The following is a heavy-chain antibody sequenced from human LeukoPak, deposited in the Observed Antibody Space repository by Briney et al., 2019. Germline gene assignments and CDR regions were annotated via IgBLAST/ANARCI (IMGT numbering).Heavy chain of an antibody. D-gene: IGHD6-13*01. CDR2: ISAYNGNT. J-gene: IGHJ6*02. V-gene: IGHV1-18*01. CDR1: GGTFSSYA. Sequence: ASVKVSCKASGGTFSSYAISWVRQAPGQGLEWMGWISAYNGNTNYAQKLQGRVTMTTDTSTSTAYMELRSLRSDDTAVYYCARGPISAAAYYYYGMDVWGQGTTVTVSS. CDR3: ARGPISAAAYYYYGMDV.